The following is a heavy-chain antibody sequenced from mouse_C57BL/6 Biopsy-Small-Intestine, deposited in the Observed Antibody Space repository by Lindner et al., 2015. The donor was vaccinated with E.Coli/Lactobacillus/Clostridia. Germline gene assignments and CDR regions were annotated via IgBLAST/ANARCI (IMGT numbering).Heavy chain of an antibody. D-gene: IGHD2-12*01. CDR3: ARALGMATVISSLAY. V-gene: IGHV1-84*02. Sequence: SVKVSCKTSGYTFNYHGVSWVRQAPGQGLEWMGGVVPILNTTMYARRFQGRVTVTADGSTQTVFMELSRLTSDDTAVYFCARALGMATVISSLAYWGQGTSVTVSS. J-gene: IGHJ4*01. CDR1: GYTFNYHG. CDR2: VVPILNTT.